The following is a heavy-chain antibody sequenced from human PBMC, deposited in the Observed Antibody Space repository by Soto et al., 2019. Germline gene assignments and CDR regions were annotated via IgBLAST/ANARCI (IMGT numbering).Heavy chain of an antibody. CDR1: GYSFRGYG. CDR2: VSGYNYNT. J-gene: IGHJ5*01. V-gene: IGHV1-18*01. Sequence: GASVKVSCKASGYSFRGYGINWVRQAPGQGLEWIGWVSGYNYNTKYAQKLQGRITVTTDTSTNTAYMELRSLRSDDTAVYYCGRSYPMLGAGWSDSWGRGTLVTVSS. CDR3: GRSYPMLGAGWSDS. D-gene: IGHD2-8*01.